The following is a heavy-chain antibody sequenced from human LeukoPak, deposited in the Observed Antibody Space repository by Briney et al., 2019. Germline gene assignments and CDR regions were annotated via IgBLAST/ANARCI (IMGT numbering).Heavy chain of an antibody. V-gene: IGHV3-23*01. CDR2: ISGSSGST. D-gene: IGHD1-26*01. CDR1: GFTFSSYA. CDR3: AAVGPKGY. J-gene: IGHJ4*02. Sequence: PGGSLRLSCAASGFTFSSYAMTWVRQSPGKGLDWVSAISGSSGSTYYADSVKGRFTISRDNSKNTLYLQMNSLRADDTAVYYCAAVGPKGYWGQGTLVTVSS.